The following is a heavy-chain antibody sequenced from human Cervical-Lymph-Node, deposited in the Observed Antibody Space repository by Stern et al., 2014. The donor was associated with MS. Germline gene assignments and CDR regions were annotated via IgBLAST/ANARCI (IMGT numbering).Heavy chain of an antibody. CDR2: VLRLFGTS. Sequence: QVQLVESGAEVKKPGSSVKVSCKASGDTFSNYGFSWVRQGPGQGLEVVGGVLRLFGTSTYAQKFQGRGTITADEFTATVYMELSSLRSADTAVYYCARDTDMARGDHWGQGTLVTVSS. CDR1: GDTFSNYG. J-gene: IGHJ4*02. V-gene: IGHV1-69*01. D-gene: IGHD5-18*01. CDR3: ARDTDMARGDH.